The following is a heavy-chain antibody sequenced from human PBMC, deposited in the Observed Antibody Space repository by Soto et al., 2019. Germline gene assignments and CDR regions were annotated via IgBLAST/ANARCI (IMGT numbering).Heavy chain of an antibody. V-gene: IGHV4-31*03. CDR3: AREPIN. J-gene: IGHJ4*02. CDR2: IYYSEST. CDR1: GGSIISGGYY. D-gene: IGHD5-12*01. Sequence: QVKLQESGPGLVKPSQTLSLTCTVSGGSIISGGYYWSWIRQHPGKGLEWIGYIYYSESTYYNPSLNRGATISVDTSNNQFPLKLSSVTAADTAVYYCAREPINWGQGTLVTVSS.